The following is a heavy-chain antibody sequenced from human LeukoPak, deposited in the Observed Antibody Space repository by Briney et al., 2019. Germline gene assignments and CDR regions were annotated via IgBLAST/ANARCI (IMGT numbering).Heavy chain of an antibody. CDR1: GYTFTSYS. D-gene: IGHD3-10*01. Sequence: ASVKVSCKASGYTFTSYSISWVRQAPGQGLEWMGWISAYNGNTNYAQKLQGRVTMTTDTSTSTAYMELRSLRSDDTAVYYCARDAYYYGSGTAQEDYWGQGTLVTVSS. CDR3: ARDAYYYGSGTAQEDY. V-gene: IGHV1-18*01. J-gene: IGHJ4*02. CDR2: ISAYNGNT.